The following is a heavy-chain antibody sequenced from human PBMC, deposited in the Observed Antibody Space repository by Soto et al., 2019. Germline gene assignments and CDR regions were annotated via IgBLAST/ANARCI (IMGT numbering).Heavy chain of an antibody. Sequence: SETLSLTCTVSGGSISSYYWSWIRQPPGKGLEWIGYIYYSGSTNYNPSLKSRVTISVDTSKNQFSLKLSSVTAADTAVYYCARASTTVVTDWFDPWGPGTLVTVSS. CDR2: IYYSGST. V-gene: IGHV4-59*01. CDR1: GGSISSYY. J-gene: IGHJ5*02. D-gene: IGHD4-17*01. CDR3: ARASTTVVTDWFDP.